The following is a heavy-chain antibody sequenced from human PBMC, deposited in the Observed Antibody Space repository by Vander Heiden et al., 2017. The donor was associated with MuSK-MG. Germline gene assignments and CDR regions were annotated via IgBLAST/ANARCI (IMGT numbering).Heavy chain of an antibody. D-gene: IGHD1-26*01. V-gene: IGHV3-23*01. J-gene: IGHJ3*02. CDR1: GFPFGSYA. CDR2: ISGSGVST. CDR3: ARPIVGATYDAFDI. Sequence: EVQLLESGGGLVQPGGALRLSCAASGFPFGSYAMGRARQAPGKGLEWVSAISGSGVSTYYADSVKGRFTISRDNSKNTLYLQMNSLRAEDTAVYYCARPIVGATYDAFDIWGQGTMVTVSS.